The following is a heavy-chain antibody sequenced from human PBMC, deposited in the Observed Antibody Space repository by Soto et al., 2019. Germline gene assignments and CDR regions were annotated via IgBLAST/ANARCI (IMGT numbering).Heavy chain of an antibody. CDR1: GGTFSTYG. CDR3: ARPRDVGASMEVYWFDP. V-gene: IGHV1-69*01. D-gene: IGHD1-26*01. Sequence: QVQLVQSGAEVKKPGSSVKVACKASGGTFSTYGISWVRQAPGQGLEWMGGIIPIFGKSSYAQKFQDRVTITADESTSTASMELSSLRSEDTAVYYCARPRDVGASMEVYWFDPWGQGTLVTVSS. J-gene: IGHJ5*02. CDR2: IIPIFGKS.